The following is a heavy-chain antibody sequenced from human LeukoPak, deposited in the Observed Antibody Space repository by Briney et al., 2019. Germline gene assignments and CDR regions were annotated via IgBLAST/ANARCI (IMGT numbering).Heavy chain of an antibody. CDR2: IYYSGST. D-gene: IGHD6-19*01. CDR1: GGSISSYY. V-gene: IGHV4-59*08. J-gene: IGHJ4*02. Sequence: SETLSLTCTVSGGSISSYYWSWIRQPPGKGLEWIGYIYYSGSTNYNPSLKSRVTISVDTSKNQFSLKLSSVTAADTAVYYCARSNKVAVAGTAPFVPFDYWGQGTLVTVSS. CDR3: ARSNKVAVAGTAPFVPFDY.